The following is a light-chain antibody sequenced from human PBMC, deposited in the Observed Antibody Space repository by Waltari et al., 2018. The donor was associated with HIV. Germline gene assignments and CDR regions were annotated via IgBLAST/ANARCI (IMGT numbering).Light chain of an antibody. CDR3: SSYTSRNTLV. Sequence: QSALHQPASVSGSPGQSSTIPCTGTSSAVGRYNYLSWYQQNPGKVPKLMTYEVSNQPSGVSNRFSASKSGKTASRTIAGLQAEDEAEYYCSSYTSRNTLVFGGGTKLTVL. V-gene: IGLV2-14*01. CDR2: EVS. J-gene: IGLJ3*02. CDR1: SSAVGRYNY.